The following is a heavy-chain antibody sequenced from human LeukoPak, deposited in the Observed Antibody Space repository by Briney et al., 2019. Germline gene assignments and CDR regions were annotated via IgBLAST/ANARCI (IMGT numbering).Heavy chain of an antibody. CDR1: GDSVSSNSAA. V-gene: IGHV6-1*01. CDR2: TYYRSKWYN. CDR3: ARDRYSSGWYGLDY. D-gene: IGHD6-19*01. Sequence: PSQTLSLTCAISGDSVSSNSAAWNWIRQSPSRGLEWLGRTYYRSKWYNDHAVSVKSRITVNPDTSKNQFSLQLNSVTPEDTAVYYCARDRYSSGWYGLDYWGQGTLVTVSS. J-gene: IGHJ4*02.